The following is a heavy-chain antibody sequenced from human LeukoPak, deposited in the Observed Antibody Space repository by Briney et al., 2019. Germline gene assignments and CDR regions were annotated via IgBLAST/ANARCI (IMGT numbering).Heavy chain of an antibody. J-gene: IGHJ3*02. CDR2: ISSSGSTI. V-gene: IGHV3-48*03. CDR3: ARERLVVLGAPDAFDI. CDR1: GFTFSSYE. Sequence: GSLRLSCAASGFTFSSYEMNWVRQAPGKGLEWVSYISSSGSTIYYADSVKGRFTISRDNAKNSLYLQMNSLRAEDTAVYYCARERLVVLGAPDAFDIWGQGTMVTVSS. D-gene: IGHD2-15*01.